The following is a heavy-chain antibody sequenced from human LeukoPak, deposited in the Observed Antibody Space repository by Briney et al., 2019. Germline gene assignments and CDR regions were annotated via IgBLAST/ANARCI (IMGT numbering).Heavy chain of an antibody. D-gene: IGHD1-7*01. Sequence: GGSLRLSCAASGFTFSSYAMSWVRQAPGKGLEWVSAISGSGGSTYYADSVKGRFTISRDNSKNTLYLQMNSLRAEDTAVYYCTRGGLELPYYMDVWGKGTTVTVSS. V-gene: IGHV3-23*01. CDR3: TRGGLELPYYMDV. CDR1: GFTFSSYA. J-gene: IGHJ6*03. CDR2: ISGSGGST.